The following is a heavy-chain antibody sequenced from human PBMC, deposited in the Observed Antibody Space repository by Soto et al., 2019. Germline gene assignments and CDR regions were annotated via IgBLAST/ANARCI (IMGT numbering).Heavy chain of an antibody. V-gene: IGHV1-18*01. J-gene: IGHJ5*01. D-gene: IGHD6-13*01. Sequence: GASVKVSCKASGYTFTSYGISWVRQAPGQGLEWMGCISAYNGNTNYAPKLQDRVTMTTDTSTSTAYKQLRSLRYADTAVYYCARVPWYGPWWFDSWGQGTMVTVSS. CDR1: GYTFTSYG. CDR2: ISAYNGNT. CDR3: ARVPWYGPWWFDS.